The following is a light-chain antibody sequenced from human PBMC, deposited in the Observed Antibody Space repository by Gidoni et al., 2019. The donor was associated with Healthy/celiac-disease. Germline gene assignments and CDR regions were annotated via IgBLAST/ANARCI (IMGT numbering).Light chain of an antibody. CDR1: QSVSSSY. V-gene: IGKV3-20*01. Sequence: DIVLTQSTGTLSLSQGERATLSCRASQSVSSSYLAWYQQKPGQAPRLLIYGASSRATGIPDRFSGSGSGTDCTLTISRLEPEEVAVYYCQQYGSSPYTFGQGTKLEIK. CDR2: GAS. J-gene: IGKJ2*01. CDR3: QQYGSSPYT.